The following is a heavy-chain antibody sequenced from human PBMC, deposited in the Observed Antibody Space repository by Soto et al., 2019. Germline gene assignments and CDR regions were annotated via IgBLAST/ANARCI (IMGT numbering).Heavy chain of an antibody. CDR3: ARRVVVTSVRDIAYYYYGLDV. CDR1: RGTFSSYA. V-gene: IGHV1-69*13. CDR2: IIPMFDST. Sequence: SVKVSCKAFRGTFSSYAICWVRQAPGQGLEWMGGIIPMFDSTNYAQKFQGRVTITADESTSTAFMELSSLRSEDTAVYYCARRVVVTSVRDIAYYYYGLDVWGQGTTVTVSS. D-gene: IGHD2-21*02. J-gene: IGHJ6*02.